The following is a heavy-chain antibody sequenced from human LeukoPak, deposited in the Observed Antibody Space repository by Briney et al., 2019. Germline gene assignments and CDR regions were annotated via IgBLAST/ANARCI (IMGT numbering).Heavy chain of an antibody. J-gene: IGHJ4*02. CDR1: GGSISSSKW. CDR3: ARVYSGYYGDLFDY. D-gene: IGHD3-22*01. V-gene: IGHV4-4*02. Sequence: SETLSLTCAVSGGSISSSKWWSWVRQPPGKGLEWIGEIYHSGSTNYNPSLKSRVTISVDKSKNQFSLKLSSVTAADTAVYYCARVYSGYYGDLFDYWGQGTLVTVSS. CDR2: IYHSGST.